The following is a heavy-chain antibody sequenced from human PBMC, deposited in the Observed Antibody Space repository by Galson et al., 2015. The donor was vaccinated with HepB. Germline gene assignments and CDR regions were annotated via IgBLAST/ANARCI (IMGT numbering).Heavy chain of an antibody. V-gene: IGHV3-74*01. CDR1: GFTFNSDW. J-gene: IGHJ3*02. Sequence: SLRLSCAASGFTFNSDWMDWVRQAPGKGLEWVSRLSSDGSVTRYADSVKGRFTISRDNAKNTLYLQMNSLRAEDTAVYYCVRDTTHFCSGRVCSEAFDIWGQGTLVTVSS. CDR2: LSSDGSVT. CDR3: VRDTTHFCSGRVCSEAFDI. D-gene: IGHD2-15*01.